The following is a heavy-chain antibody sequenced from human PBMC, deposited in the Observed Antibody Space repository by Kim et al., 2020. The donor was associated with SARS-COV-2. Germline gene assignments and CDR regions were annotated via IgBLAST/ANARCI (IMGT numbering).Heavy chain of an antibody. D-gene: IGHD3-22*01. CDR1: GFTFSSYW. Sequence: GRSLRLSCAASGFTFSSYWMSWVRQAPGKGLEWVANIKQDGSEKYYVDSVKGRFTISRDNAKNSLYLQMNSLRAEDTAVYYCARDLFYYYDSSGIFDYWGQGTLVTVSS. CDR2: IKQDGSEK. V-gene: IGHV3-7*01. J-gene: IGHJ4*02. CDR3: ARDLFYYYDSSGIFDY.